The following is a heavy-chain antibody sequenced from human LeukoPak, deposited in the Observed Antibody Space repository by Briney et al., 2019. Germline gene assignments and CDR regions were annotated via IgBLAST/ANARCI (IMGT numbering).Heavy chain of an antibody. CDR2: IYYSGST. D-gene: IGHD6-19*01. Sequence: SETLSLTCTVSGGSISSYYWSWIRQPPGKGLEWIGYIYYSGSTNYNPSLKSRVTISVDTSKNQFSLKLSSVTAADTAVYYCARVGLAMTVDYWGQGTLVTVSS. CDR3: ARVGLAMTVDY. V-gene: IGHV4-59*01. J-gene: IGHJ4*02. CDR1: GGSISSYY.